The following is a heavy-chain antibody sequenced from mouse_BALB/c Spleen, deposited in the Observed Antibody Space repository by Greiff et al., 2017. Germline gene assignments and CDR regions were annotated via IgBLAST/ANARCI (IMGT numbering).Heavy chain of an antibody. V-gene: IGHV1-4*02. CDR2: IKPSSGYT. Sequence: VQLQQSAAELARPGASVKMSCKASGYTFTSYTMHWVKQRPGQGLEWIGYIKPSSGYTEYNQKFKDKTTLTADKSSSTAYMQLSSLTSEDSAVYYCARYEVRQGFDYWGQGTTLTVSS. CDR3: ARYEVRQGFDY. D-gene: IGHD2-14*01. CDR1: GYTFTSYT. J-gene: IGHJ2*01.